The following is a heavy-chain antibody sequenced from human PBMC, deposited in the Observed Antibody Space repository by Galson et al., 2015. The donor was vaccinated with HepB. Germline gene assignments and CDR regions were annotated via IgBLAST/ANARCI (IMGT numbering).Heavy chain of an antibody. D-gene: IGHD4-17*01. V-gene: IGHV1-24*01. Sequence: SVKVSCKASGYKFTKYYMHWVRQAPGKGLEWMGGFDPEDGETIYAQKFQGRVTMTEDTSTDTAYMELSSLRSEDTAVYYCATDLMTTVTTVDYWGQATLVPVSS. CDR2: FDPEDGET. CDR3: ATDLMTTVTTVDY. CDR1: GYKFTKYY. J-gene: IGHJ4*02.